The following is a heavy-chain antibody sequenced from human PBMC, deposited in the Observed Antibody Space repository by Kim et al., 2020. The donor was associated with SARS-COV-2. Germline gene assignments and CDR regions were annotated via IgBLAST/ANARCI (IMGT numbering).Heavy chain of an antibody. CDR3: ATAPGAIYGMDV. CDR2: ISYDGSNK. J-gene: IGHJ6*02. CDR1: GFTFSSYG. Sequence: GGSLRLSCAASGFTFSSYGMHWVRQAPGKGLEWVAVISYDGSNKYYADSVKGRFTISRDNSKNTLYLQMNSLRAEDTAVYYCATAPGAIYGMDVWGQGTT. V-gene: IGHV3-30*03.